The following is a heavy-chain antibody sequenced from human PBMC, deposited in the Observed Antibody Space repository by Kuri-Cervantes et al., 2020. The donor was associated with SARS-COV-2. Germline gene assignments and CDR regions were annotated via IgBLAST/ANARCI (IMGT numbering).Heavy chain of an antibody. V-gene: IGHV4-34*01. CDR1: GGSFSGYY. CDR2: INHSGST. CDR3: ARGHIVVVPAARNWFDP. J-gene: IGHJ5*02. Sequence: SQTLSLTCAVYGGSFSGYYWSWIRHPPGKGLEWIGEINHSGSTNYNPSLKSRVTISVDTSKNQFSLRLSSVTAADTAVYYCARGHIVVVPAARNWFDPWGQGTLVTVSS. D-gene: IGHD2-2*01.